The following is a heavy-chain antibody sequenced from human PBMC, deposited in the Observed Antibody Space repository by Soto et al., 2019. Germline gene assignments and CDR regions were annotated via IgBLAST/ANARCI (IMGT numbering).Heavy chain of an antibody. Sequence: ASVKVSCKAPGHMFTSYGINWVRQAPGQGLEWMGWISAYNVNTKYAQNLQGRVTMTTDTSTSTAYMEMRSLRSDDTAVYYCVRDLDGSGSYYSDYWGPGTIVPVSS. V-gene: IGHV1-18*01. D-gene: IGHD3-10*01. CDR1: GHMFTSYG. CDR3: VRDLDGSGSYYSDY. CDR2: ISAYNVNT. J-gene: IGHJ4*02.